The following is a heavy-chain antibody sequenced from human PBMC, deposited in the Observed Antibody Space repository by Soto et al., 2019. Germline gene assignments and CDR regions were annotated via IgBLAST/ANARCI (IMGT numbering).Heavy chain of an antibody. Sequence: QVQLVQSGAEVKKPGASVKVSCKASGYTFTSYDINWVRQATGQGLEWMGWMNPNSGNTGYAQKFQGRVTMTRNTSISTAYMELSSLRSEDTAVYYCARGYCSSNSCYANYYYMDVWGKGTTVTVSS. D-gene: IGHD2-2*01. CDR1: GYTFTSYD. CDR3: ARGYCSSNSCYANYYYMDV. CDR2: MNPNSGNT. V-gene: IGHV1-8*01. J-gene: IGHJ6*03.